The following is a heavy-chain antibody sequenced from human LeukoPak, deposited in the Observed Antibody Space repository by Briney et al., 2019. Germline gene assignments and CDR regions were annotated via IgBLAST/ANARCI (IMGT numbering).Heavy chain of an antibody. CDR2: INHSGST. D-gene: IGHD5-12*01. CDR1: GGSFSGYY. J-gene: IGHJ6*02. Sequence: KPSETLSLTCAVYGGSFSGYYWSWIRQPPGKGLEWIGEINHSGSTNYNPSLKSRVTISVDTSKNQFSLKLSPVTAADTAVYYCASGRLKQWLRSGTYYYYYGMDVWGQGTTVTVSS. V-gene: IGHV4-34*01. CDR3: ASGRLKQWLRSGTYYYYYGMDV.